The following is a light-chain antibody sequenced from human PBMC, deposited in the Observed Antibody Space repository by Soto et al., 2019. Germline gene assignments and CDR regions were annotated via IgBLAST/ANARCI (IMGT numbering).Light chain of an antibody. J-gene: IGKJ1*01. CDR1: QGISSA. CDR2: AAS. Sequence: DIQMTQSPSSVSASVGDRVTITCRANQGISSALTWYQQKPGKAPKLLIYAASSLQSGVPSRFSGSGSGTDFTLTISSLQPEDCATYYCQQANSFPWTFGQGTKVEIK. CDR3: QQANSFPWT. V-gene: IGKV1-12*01.